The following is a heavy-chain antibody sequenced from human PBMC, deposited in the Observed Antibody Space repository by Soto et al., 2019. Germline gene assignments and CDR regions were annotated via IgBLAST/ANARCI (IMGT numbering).Heavy chain of an antibody. J-gene: IGHJ4*02. CDR3: ASNAFDY. CDR2: INTGNGTT. V-gene: IGHV1-3*04. Sequence: QVQFLRSGAELKKPGASVKVSCKTSGYIFSDYPIHWVRQAPGRGLEWVAWINTGNGTTRYSPRLQGRVTLRTDTSASTVNMHLTGLRIEDTAVYYCASNAFDYWGQGTMVAVS. CDR1: GYIFSDYP.